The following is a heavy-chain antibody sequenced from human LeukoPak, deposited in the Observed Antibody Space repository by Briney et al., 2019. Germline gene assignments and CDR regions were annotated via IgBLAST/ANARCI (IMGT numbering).Heavy chain of an antibody. CDR2: INHSGST. D-gene: IGHD2-15*01. CDR3: ARESGGPDY. V-gene: IGHV4-34*01. Sequence: SETLSLTCAVYGGSFSGYYWSWIRQPPGKGLEWIGEINHSGSTNYNPSLKSRVTISVDTSKNQFSLKLSSVTAADTAVYYCARESGGPDYWGQGTLVTVSS. J-gene: IGHJ4*02. CDR1: GGSFSGYY.